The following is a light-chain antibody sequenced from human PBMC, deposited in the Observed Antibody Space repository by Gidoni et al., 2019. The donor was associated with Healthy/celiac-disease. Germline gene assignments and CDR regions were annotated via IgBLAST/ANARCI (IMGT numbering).Light chain of an antibody. CDR3: AAWDDSLSGWV. V-gene: IGLV1-47*01. CDR1: SSNIGSNY. CDR2: RNN. J-gene: IGLJ3*02. Sequence: HSVLPPPPSASGTPGQRVTISCSGSSSNIGSNYVYWYQQLPGTAPKLLIYRNNQRPSGVPDRFSGSKSGTSASLAISGLRSEDEADYYCAAWDDSLSGWVFGGGTKLTVL.